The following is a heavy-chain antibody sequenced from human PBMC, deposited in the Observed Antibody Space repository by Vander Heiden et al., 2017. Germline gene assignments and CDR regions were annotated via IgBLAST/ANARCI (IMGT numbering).Heavy chain of an antibody. CDR3: ATGGAWLQPHFDN. V-gene: IGHV3-23*01. D-gene: IGHD6-19*01. CDR1: GFTLSTYV. CDR2: ISGSYGNT. Sequence: EVQLLESGGGLVQPGGSLRLSCVASGFTLSTYVMTWVRQAPGKGLAWVSTISGSYGNTYDANSVMGRFTISRDNSNNTLSLQMNSLRADDTAVYYCATGGAWLQPHFDNWGQGTLVTVSS. J-gene: IGHJ4*02.